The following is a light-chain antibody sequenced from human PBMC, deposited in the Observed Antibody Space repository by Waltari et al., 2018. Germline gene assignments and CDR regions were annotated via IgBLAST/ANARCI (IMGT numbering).Light chain of an antibody. CDR1: SSNIGAGYH. Sequence: QSVLTQPPSVSGAPGQRVTISCTGSSSNIGAGYHVHWYQQLPGTAPKLLIYGNSNRPSGVPDRCSGSKSGTSASLAITGLQAEDEADYYCQSYDSSLSGGVFGGGTKLTVL. CDR2: GNS. J-gene: IGLJ2*01. CDR3: QSYDSSLSGGV. V-gene: IGLV1-40*01.